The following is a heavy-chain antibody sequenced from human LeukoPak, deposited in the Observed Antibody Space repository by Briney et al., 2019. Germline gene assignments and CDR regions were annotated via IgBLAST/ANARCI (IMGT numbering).Heavy chain of an antibody. Sequence: ASVKVSCKASGGTFSSYAISWVRQAPGQGLEWMGGIIPIFGTANYARKFQGRVTITADESTSTAYMELSSLRSEDTAVYYCARSSRPSIAVAGTYAFDIWGQGTMVTVSS. CDR1: GGTFSSYA. CDR3: ARSSRPSIAVAGTYAFDI. D-gene: IGHD6-19*01. J-gene: IGHJ3*02. V-gene: IGHV1-69*13. CDR2: IIPIFGTA.